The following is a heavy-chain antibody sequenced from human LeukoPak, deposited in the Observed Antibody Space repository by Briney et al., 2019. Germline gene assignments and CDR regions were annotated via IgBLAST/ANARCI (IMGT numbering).Heavy chain of an antibody. CDR3: AKDAGACATPTCYHDS. CDR2: MIGLGETT. CDR1: GFAFTTFA. D-gene: IGHD2-15*01. Sequence: GGSLRLSCAASGFAFTTFAMTWVRQAPGRGLEWVSTMIGLGETTYYADSVQGRFTISRDNSKNTLYLQMNSLRPEDTAIYYCAKDAGACATPTCYHDSWSQGTLVTVSS. J-gene: IGHJ4*02. V-gene: IGHV3-23*01.